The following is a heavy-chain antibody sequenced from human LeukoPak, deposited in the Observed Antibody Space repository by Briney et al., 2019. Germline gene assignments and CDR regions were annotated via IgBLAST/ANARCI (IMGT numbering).Heavy chain of an antibody. D-gene: IGHD3-9*01. CDR3: ARDRDWSFDY. J-gene: IGHJ4*02. CDR2: IRGSSSAM. V-gene: IGHV3-48*01. CDR1: GFSFSEHS. Sequence: GGSLRLSCAASGFSFSEHSMNWVRQAPGKGLEWVSNIRGSSSAMNYADSVKGRFTISRDNAKNSLNLEMSSLRAEDTAVYYCARDRDWSFDYWGLGTLVSVSS.